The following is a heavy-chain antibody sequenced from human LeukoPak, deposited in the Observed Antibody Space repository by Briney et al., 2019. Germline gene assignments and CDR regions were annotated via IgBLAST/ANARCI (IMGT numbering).Heavy chain of an antibody. CDR2: INQDGSVR. CDR3: ARDQNCYDTTGEGYFQH. V-gene: IGHV3-7*01. J-gene: IGHJ1*01. CDR1: GFNFGTFW. D-gene: IGHD3-22*01. Sequence: GGSLRLSCAASGFNFGTFWMSWVRQAPGRGLEWVAKINQDGSVRAYVDSVKGRFTISRDNDINFLHLQMNSLRADDAAVYYCARDQNCYDTTGEGYFQHWGQGTLVTVSS.